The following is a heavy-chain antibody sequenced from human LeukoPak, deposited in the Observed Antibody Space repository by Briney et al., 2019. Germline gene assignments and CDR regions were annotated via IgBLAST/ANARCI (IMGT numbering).Heavy chain of an antibody. Sequence: GESLKISCKGSGYSFSTYWIGWVRQMPGKGLEWMGIIYPGDSDTRYSPSFQGQVTISADKSISTAYLQWSSLKASDTAVYYCARRQDPKHFHYWGQGTLVTVSS. V-gene: IGHV5-51*01. CDR2: IYPGDSDT. CDR3: ARRQDPKHFHY. CDR1: GYSFSTYW. J-gene: IGHJ4*02.